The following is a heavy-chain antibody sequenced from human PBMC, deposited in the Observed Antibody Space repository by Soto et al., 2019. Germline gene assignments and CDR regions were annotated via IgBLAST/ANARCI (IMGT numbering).Heavy chain of an antibody. Sequence: QVQLVQSGAEVKKPGASVKVSCKASGYTVTSYAMHWVRQAPGQRLEWMGWINAGNGNTKYSQKFQGRVTITRDTSASTAYMELSSLRSEDTAVYYCARGPGGPDGPGDHWGQGTLVTVSS. V-gene: IGHV1-3*01. CDR1: GYTVTSYA. CDR2: INAGNGNT. CDR3: ARGPGGPDGPGDH. D-gene: IGHD2-15*01. J-gene: IGHJ4*02.